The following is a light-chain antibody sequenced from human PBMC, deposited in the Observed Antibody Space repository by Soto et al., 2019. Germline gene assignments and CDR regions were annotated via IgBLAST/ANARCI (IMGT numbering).Light chain of an antibody. Sequence: DIQMTQSPSSLSASVGDRVTITCRASQSISSYLNWYQQKPGKAPELLIYDASSLQSGVPSRFSGRGSGTDFTLTISHLQPEDFATYYCQQSYSTPLTFGGGTKVEIK. CDR1: QSISSY. J-gene: IGKJ4*01. CDR2: DAS. V-gene: IGKV1-39*01. CDR3: QQSYSTPLT.